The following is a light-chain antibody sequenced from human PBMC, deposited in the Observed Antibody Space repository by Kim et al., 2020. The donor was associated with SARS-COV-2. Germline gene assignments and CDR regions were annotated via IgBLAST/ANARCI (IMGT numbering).Light chain of an antibody. CDR3: MIWPRNAVL. CDR1: SDINVGSHN. V-gene: IGLV5-37*01. CDR2: YFSDSDK. J-gene: IGLJ2*01. Sequence: QPVLTQPPSSSASPGESARLTCTLPSDINVGSHNVYWFQQKPGSPPRYLLYYFSDSDKGQGSGVPSRFSGSKDASANTGILLMSGLQSEDEADYYCMIWPRNAVLFGGGTQLTVL.